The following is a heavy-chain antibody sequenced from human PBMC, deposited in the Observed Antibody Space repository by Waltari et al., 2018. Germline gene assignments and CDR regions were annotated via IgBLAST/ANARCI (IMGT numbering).Heavy chain of an antibody. Sequence: EFQLLEAGGGLAQPGGSLRLSCAASGFPLTVYTVNWVRQAPGKGLEWVSLMSGSGLIEYGDSVKGRFTISRDNAKNTLYLEMNRLRVEDTAVYFCAKDEGNRIAPTFGMDAWGHGTTVLVS. CDR1: GFPLTVYT. D-gene: IGHD3-16*01. CDR2: MSGSGLI. V-gene: IGHV3-23*01. CDR3: AKDEGNRIAPTFGMDA. J-gene: IGHJ6*02.